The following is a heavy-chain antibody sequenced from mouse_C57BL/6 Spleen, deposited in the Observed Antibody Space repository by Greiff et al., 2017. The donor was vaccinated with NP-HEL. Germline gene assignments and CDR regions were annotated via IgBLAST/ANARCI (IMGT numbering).Heavy chain of an antibody. V-gene: IGHV1-64*01. CDR3: ARSGTTVVANFDY. CDR2: IHPNSGST. CDR1: GYTFTSYW. D-gene: IGHD1-1*01. Sequence: QVQLQQSGAELVKPGASVKLSCKASGYTFTSYWMHWVKQRPGQGLEWIGMIHPNSGSTNYNEKFKSKATLTVDKSSSTAYMQLSSLTSEDSAVYYCARSGTTVVANFDYWGQGTTLTVSS. J-gene: IGHJ2*01.